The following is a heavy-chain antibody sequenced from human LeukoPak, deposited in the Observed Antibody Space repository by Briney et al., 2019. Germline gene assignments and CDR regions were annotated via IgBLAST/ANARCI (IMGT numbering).Heavy chain of an antibody. CDR2: ITSAGTGT. J-gene: IGHJ4*02. D-gene: IGHD3-22*01. V-gene: IGHV3-23*01. Sequence: PGGSLRLSCAASGFTFSIYAMSWVRQPPGKGLEWVSSITSAGTGTFYADSVKGRFTISRDDSENTLYLQMNSLRAEDTAIYYCAKDRPNYYDSSGHYYRRNGDYWGQGTLVTVSS. CDR3: AKDRPNYYDSSGHYYRRNGDY. CDR1: GFTFSIYA.